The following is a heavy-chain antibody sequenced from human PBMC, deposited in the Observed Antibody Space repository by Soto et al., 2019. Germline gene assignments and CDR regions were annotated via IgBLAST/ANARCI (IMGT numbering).Heavy chain of an antibody. V-gene: IGHV4-34*01. D-gene: IGHD3-10*01. J-gene: IGHJ6*03. CDR2: INHSGST. Sequence: QVQLQQWGAGLLKPSETLSLTCAVYGGSFSGYYWSWIRQPPGKGLEWIGEINHSGSTNYNPSLKSRVTISVDTSKNQFSLKLRSVTAADTAVYYCARGRYYYGSGSYSKARYYYYMDVWGKGTTVTVSS. CDR3: ARGRYYYGSGSYSKARYYYYMDV. CDR1: GGSFSGYY.